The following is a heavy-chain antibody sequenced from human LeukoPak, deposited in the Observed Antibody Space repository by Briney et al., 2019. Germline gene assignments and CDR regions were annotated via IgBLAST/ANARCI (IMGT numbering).Heavy chain of an antibody. J-gene: IGHJ4*02. V-gene: IGHV1-2*02. D-gene: IGHD6-13*01. Sequence: ASVKVSCKASGYTFTGYYLHWVRQAPGQGLEWMGLINPNSGGTNYAQKCQGRVTMTRDTSISTAYMELSRLRSDDTAVYYCARERAGIAAAGTVYFDYWGQGTLVTVSS. CDR1: GYTFTGYY. CDR2: INPNSGGT. CDR3: ARERAGIAAAGTVYFDY.